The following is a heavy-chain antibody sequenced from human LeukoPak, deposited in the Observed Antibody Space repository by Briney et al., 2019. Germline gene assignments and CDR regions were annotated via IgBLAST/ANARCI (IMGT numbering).Heavy chain of an antibody. CDR1: GGSVSSGSYY. J-gene: IGHJ4*02. D-gene: IGHD6-19*01. CDR3: ARGGSPSIAVAGSIDY. V-gene: IGHV4-61*01. Sequence: SETLSLTCTVSGGSVSSGSYYWSWIRQPPGKGLEWIGYIYYSGSTNYNPSLKSRVTISVDTSKNQFSLKLSSVTAADTAVYYCARGGSPSIAVAGSIDYWGQGTLVTVSS. CDR2: IYYSGST.